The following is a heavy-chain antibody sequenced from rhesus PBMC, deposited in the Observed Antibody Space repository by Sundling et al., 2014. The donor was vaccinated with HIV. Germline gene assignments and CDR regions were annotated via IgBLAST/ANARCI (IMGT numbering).Heavy chain of an antibody. CDR3: ARLGYSGYA. J-gene: IGHJ4*01. Sequence: QVQLQESGPGLVKPSETLSLTCAVSGGSISSYSWSWIRQAPGKGLEWIGRISGSSGSADYSPSLRSRLTISTDTSKNQFSLKVRSVTAADTAVYYCARLGYSGYAWGQGVLVTVSS. V-gene: IGHV4-173*01. D-gene: IGHD5-42*01. CDR1: GGSISSYS. CDR2: ISGSSGSA.